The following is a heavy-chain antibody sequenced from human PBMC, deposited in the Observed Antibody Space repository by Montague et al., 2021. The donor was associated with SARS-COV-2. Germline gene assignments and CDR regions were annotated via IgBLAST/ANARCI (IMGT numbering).Heavy chain of an antibody. CDR2: ISWNSGSI. J-gene: IGHJ4*02. Sequence: WIRQHPGKGLEWVSGISWNSGSIGYADSVKGRFTISRDNAKNSLYLQMNSLRAEDTALYYCARAHYYDSSGYDNWGQGTLVTVSS. CDR3: ARAHYYDSSGYDN. D-gene: IGHD3-22*01. V-gene: IGHV3-9*01.